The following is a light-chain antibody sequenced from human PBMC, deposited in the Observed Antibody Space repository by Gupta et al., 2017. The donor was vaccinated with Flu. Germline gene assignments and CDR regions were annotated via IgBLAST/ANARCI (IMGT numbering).Light chain of an antibody. CDR1: SSDVGNTDL. V-gene: IGLV2-23*01. J-gene: IGLJ3*02. CDR3: CSYANSDNIWV. Sequence: QSALTQPASVSGSPGQSIHISCIGTSSDVGNTDLVSWYQQPPGKAPKFMIYEGNKRPSGVSDRFSGSKSGSTASLTISGLQAEDEADYYCCSYANSDNIWVFGGGTRLTVL. CDR2: EGN.